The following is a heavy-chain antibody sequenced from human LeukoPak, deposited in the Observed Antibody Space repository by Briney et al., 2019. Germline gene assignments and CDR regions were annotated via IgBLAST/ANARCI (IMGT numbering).Heavy chain of an antibody. D-gene: IGHD3-22*01. Sequence: SETPSLTCTLSVGSITTYYWRSIPPPPRGRGERSLDIYLSGSTNYNPSLKSRVTISVDKSKNQFSLKLSSVTAADTAVHYCASSGFGGGYYDSSGYYFIGYWGQGTLVTVSS. CDR2: IYLSGST. CDR3: ASSGFGGGYYDSSGYYFIGY. V-gene: IGHV4-59*12. CDR1: VGSITTYY. J-gene: IGHJ4*02.